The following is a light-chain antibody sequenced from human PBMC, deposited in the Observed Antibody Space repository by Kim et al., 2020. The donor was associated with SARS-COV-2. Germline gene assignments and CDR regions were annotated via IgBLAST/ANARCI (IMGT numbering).Light chain of an antibody. CDR1: QSVGSGY. V-gene: IGKV3-20*01. J-gene: IGKJ4*01. Sequence: SRVQRDTPPCRARQSVGSGYIDCYPQRPGQAPRVLMDETSTTAIGISDRVSGSGSGTEFTLIINRPEPEDFAEYYCQKYDSSPFTFGGGTKVEIK. CDR3: QKYDSSPFT. CDR2: ETS.